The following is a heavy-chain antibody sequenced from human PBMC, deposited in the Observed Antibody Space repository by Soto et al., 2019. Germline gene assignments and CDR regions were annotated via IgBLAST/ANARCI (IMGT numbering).Heavy chain of an antibody. Sequence: EVQLVESGGGLVQPGGSLRLSCVVSGFTFSDHYMDWVRQAPGKGLEWVARSRNKANSYTTVYAASVKGRFTISRDDSKNSLYLQMNSLKTDDTAVYYCVRGKNSFDYWGQGTLVTVSS. V-gene: IGHV3-72*01. CDR1: GFTFSDHY. CDR2: SRNKANSYTT. CDR3: VRGKNSFDY. J-gene: IGHJ4*02.